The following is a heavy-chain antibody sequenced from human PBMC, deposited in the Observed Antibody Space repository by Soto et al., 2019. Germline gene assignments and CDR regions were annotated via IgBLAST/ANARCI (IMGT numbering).Heavy chain of an antibody. D-gene: IGHD3-22*01. V-gene: IGHV4-61*01. CDR2: IYYSGST. CDR3: AREGGYVVVSSYYFDY. CDR1: GGSVSSGSYY. Sequence: QVQLQESGPGLVKPSETLSLTCTVSGGSVSSGSYYWSWIRQPPGKGLEWIGDIYYSGSTNYNPPLKSRVTISVDTSKNQFSLKLSSVTAADTAVYYCAREGGYVVVSSYYFDYWGQGTLVTVSS. J-gene: IGHJ4*02.